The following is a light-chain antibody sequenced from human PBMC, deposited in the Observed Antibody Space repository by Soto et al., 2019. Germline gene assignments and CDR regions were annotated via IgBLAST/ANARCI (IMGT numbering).Light chain of an antibody. CDR3: QQSYSTPPT. CDR2: AAS. J-gene: IGKJ1*01. V-gene: IGKV1-39*01. Sequence: DIQMTQSPSSLSASVGDRVTITCRASQSIGTYLHWYQQKPGKAPKLLIYAASNLQSGVPSRFSGSGSGTEFTLTISSLQPEDFATYYCQQSYSTPPTFGQGTKVDIK. CDR1: QSIGTY.